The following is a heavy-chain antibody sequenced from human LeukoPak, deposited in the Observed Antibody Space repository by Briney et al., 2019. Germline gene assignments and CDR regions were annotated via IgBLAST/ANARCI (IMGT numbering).Heavy chain of an antibody. CDR3: TKRITATAPFDS. J-gene: IGHJ4*02. CDR1: GFPFSTYG. CDR2: ITGSGDFA. Sequence: PGGSLTLSCAASGFPFSTYGISWVRQAPGKGREWVSAITGSGDFAKYADSVRGRFTISRDNSKNTVSLQMNSLTVEDTALYYCTKRITATAPFDSWGQGALVIVSS. D-gene: IGHD4-17*01. V-gene: IGHV3-23*01.